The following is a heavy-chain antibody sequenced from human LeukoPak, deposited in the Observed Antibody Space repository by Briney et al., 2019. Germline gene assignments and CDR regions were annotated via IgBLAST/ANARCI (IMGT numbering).Heavy chain of an antibody. V-gene: IGHV4-59*08. CDR3: ARRNDFGI. CDR1: GGSISGDH. Sequence: SETLSLTCTVSGGSISGDHWNWLRQPPGKGLEWIGYIYYSGNTNYNPSLKSRVTISVDTSKNQFSLKLNSVTAADTAVYYCARRNDFGIWGQGTMVTVSS. J-gene: IGHJ3*02. CDR2: IYYSGNT.